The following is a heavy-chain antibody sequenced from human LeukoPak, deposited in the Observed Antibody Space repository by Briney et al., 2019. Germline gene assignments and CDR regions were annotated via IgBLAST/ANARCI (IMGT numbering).Heavy chain of an antibody. J-gene: IGHJ5*02. Sequence: RGESLKISCQGSGGLFSNHWIGWVRQMPGKGLEWMGIIYPGDSDTRYSPSFQGQVTISADKSISTAYLQWSSLKASDTAMYYCAREAAPGKMGYNWFDPWGQGTLVTVSS. V-gene: IGHV5-51*01. CDR2: IYPGDSDT. CDR3: AREAAPGKMGYNWFDP. CDR1: GGLFSNHW. D-gene: IGHD6-13*01.